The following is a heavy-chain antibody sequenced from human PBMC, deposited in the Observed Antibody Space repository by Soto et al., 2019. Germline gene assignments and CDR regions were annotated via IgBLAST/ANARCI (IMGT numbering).Heavy chain of an antibody. V-gene: IGHV3-30*18. CDR2: ISYDGSNK. CDR1: GFTFSSYG. CDR3: AKGEVRRERDSGSYYPFVGDYYYGMDV. Sequence: GGSLRLSCAASGFTFSSYGMHWVRQAPGKGLEWVAVISYDGSNKYYADSVRGRFTISRDNSKNTLYLQMNSLRAEDTAVYYCAKGEVRRERDSGSYYPFVGDYYYGMDVWGQGTTVTVSS. D-gene: IGHD1-26*01. J-gene: IGHJ6*02.